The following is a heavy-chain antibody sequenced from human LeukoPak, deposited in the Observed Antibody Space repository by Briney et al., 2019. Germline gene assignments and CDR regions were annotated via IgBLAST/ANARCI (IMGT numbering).Heavy chain of an antibody. J-gene: IGHJ4*02. CDR2: IIPIFGTA. CDR3: ARALVRLERRSHFDY. Sequence: ASVKVSCKASGGTFSSYAISWVRQAPGQGLEWVGGIIPIFGTANYAQKFQGRVTITADESTSTAYMELSSLRSEDTAVYYCARALVRLERRSHFDYWGQGTLVTVSS. D-gene: IGHD1-1*01. V-gene: IGHV1-69*13. CDR1: GGTFSSYA.